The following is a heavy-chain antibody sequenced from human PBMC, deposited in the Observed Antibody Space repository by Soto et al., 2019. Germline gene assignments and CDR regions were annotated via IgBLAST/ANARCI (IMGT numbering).Heavy chain of an antibody. D-gene: IGHD6-6*01. J-gene: IGHJ4*02. CDR2: ISLSGTYT. CDR1: GFTLSNYN. V-gene: IGHV3-21*04. CDR3: AKGGSQLAALFDY. Sequence: GGSLRLSCEASGFTLSNYNMNWVRQAPGKGLEWVSSISLSGTYTSYAESVKGRFTISRDNANNSLYLQMNSLRAEDTAVYYCAKGGSQLAALFDYWGQGTLVTVSS.